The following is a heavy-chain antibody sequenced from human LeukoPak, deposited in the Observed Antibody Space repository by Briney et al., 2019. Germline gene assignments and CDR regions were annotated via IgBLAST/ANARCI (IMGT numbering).Heavy chain of an antibody. Sequence: SETLSLTCTVSGGSLSSSRYYWGWIRQHPGKGLEWIGSVYHSGNTYYNPTLKSRVTISVDTSKNQFSLKLRSVTAADTAVYYCASFYDSSGYYYVRSTVNWFDPWGQGTLVTVSS. CDR2: VYHSGNT. V-gene: IGHV4-39*01. J-gene: IGHJ5*02. D-gene: IGHD3-22*01. CDR1: GGSLSSSRYY. CDR3: ASFYDSSGYYYVRSTVNWFDP.